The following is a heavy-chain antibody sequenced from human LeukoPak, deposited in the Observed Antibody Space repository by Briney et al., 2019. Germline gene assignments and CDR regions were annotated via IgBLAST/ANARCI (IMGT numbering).Heavy chain of an antibody. D-gene: IGHD2-21*01. CDR3: AKAKCGTHYYFDY. V-gene: IGHV3-9*01. CDR1: GFAFDDYA. CDR2: ISWNSGSI. J-gene: IGHJ4*02. Sequence: GGSLRLSCAASGFAFDDYAMHWVRQAPGKGLEWVSGISWNSGSIGYADSVKGRFTISRDNAKNSLYLQMNSLRAEDTALYYCAKAKCGTHYYFDYWGQGTLVTVSS.